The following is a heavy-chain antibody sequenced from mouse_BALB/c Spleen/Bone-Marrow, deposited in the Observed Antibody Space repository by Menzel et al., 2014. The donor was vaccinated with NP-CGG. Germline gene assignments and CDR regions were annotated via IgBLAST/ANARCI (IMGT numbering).Heavy chain of an antibody. J-gene: IGHJ1*01. Sequence: DVHLVESGGGLVQPGGSLGLSCATSGFTFTDYYMSWVRQPPGKALEWLGFIRNKANGYTTEYSASVKGRFTISRDNSQSILYLQMNILRTEDSATYYCARDRNYDINWYFDVWGAGTTVTVSS. D-gene: IGHD1-1*01. CDR2: IRNKANGYTT. V-gene: IGHV7-3*02. CDR1: GFTFTDYY. CDR3: ARDRNYDINWYFDV.